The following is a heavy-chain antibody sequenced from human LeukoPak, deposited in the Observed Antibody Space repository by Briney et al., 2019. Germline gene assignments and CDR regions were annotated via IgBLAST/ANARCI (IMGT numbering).Heavy chain of an antibody. V-gene: IGHV4-39*07. J-gene: IGHJ5*02. CDR3: AKNGQTGFSFDP. D-gene: IGHD3-9*01. CDR2: IYYGGST. Sequence: PSETLSLTCTVSGGSISRNSDYWGWIRQPPGKGLEWIGSIYYGGSTYYSPSLKSRVTISADTSKNQFSLKLNSVTAADTAVYYCAKNGQTGFSFDPWGQGTLVTVSS. CDR1: GGSISRNSDY.